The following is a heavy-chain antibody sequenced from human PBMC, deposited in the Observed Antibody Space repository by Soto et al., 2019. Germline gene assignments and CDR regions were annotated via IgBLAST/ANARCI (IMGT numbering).Heavy chain of an antibody. V-gene: IGHV4-30-2*01. CDR3: ASRYGSCFAY. D-gene: IGHD5-18*01. J-gene: IGHJ4*02. CDR1: GGSISSGGYY. Sequence: SETLSLTCTVSGGSISSGGYYWSWIRQPPGKGLEWIGYIYHSGSTNYNPSLKSRVTISVDTSKNQFSLKLSSVTAADTAVYYCASRYGSCFAYWGQGTLVTVSS. CDR2: IYHSGST.